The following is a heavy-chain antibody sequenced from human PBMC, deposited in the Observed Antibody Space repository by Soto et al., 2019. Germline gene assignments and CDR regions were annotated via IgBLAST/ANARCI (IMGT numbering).Heavy chain of an antibody. Sequence: QVQLQQWGAGLLKPSETLSLTCAVYGGSFSGYYWSWIRQPPGKGLEWTVEIYHRGSTNYNPSLKSRVTISVDTSKHHFSLRLSSVTAADTAVYYFARGPKSALAFDIWGQGTMVTVSS. J-gene: IGHJ3*02. CDR1: GGSFSGYY. CDR3: ARGPKSALAFDI. CDR2: IYHRGST. V-gene: IGHV4-34*01.